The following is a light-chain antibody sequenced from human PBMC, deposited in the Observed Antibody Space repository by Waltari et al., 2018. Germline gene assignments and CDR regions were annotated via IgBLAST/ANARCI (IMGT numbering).Light chain of an antibody. V-gene: IGLV2-23*02. Sequence: QSALTQPASVSGSPGQSITISCTGTSSDVGSYNLVSWYQQHPGKAPKLMIYEVSKRPSGVSNRCSGSKSGNTASLTSSGLQAEDEADYYCCSYAGSVVFGGGTKLTVL. CDR3: CSYAGSVV. CDR1: SSDVGSYNL. J-gene: IGLJ2*01. CDR2: EVS.